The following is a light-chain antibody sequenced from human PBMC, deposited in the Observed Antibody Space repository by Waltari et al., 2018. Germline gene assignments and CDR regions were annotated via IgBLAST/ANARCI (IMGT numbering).Light chain of an antibody. CDR1: QSLVLSDGNIY. CDR2: KVS. CDR3: MQESYWPPT. V-gene: IGKV2-30*02. Sequence: TLGQPASISCRSSQSLVLSDGNIYFNWFQQMPGQSPRRLIYKVSNRDSGVPDRFSGSGSGTDFTLKISRVEADDVGVYYCMQESYWPPTFGQGTKVEIK. J-gene: IGKJ1*01.